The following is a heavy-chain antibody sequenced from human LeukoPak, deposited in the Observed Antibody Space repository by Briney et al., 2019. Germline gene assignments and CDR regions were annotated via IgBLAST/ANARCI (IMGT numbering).Heavy chain of an antibody. CDR3: ARVTAVAGGYYYYGMDV. V-gene: IGHV4-31*03. Sequence: SETLSLTCTVSGGSISSGGYYWSRIRQHPGKGLEWIGYIYYSGSTYYNPSLKSRVTISVDTSKNQFSLKLSSVTAADTAVYYCARVTAVAGGYYYYGMDVWGQGTTVTVSS. CDR1: GGSISSGGYY. D-gene: IGHD6-19*01. J-gene: IGHJ6*02. CDR2: IYYSGST.